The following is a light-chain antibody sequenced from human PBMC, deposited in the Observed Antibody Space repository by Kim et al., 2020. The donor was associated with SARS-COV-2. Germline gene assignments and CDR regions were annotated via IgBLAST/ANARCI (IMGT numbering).Light chain of an antibody. V-gene: IGKV3-11*01. CDR2: DAS. Sequence: ETVLTQSPATLSLSPGERATLSCRASQSVDRYLAWYQQKPGQAPRLLIYDASNRATGIPARFSGSGSGTDFTLTISSLDPEDFAVYYCQGRSNGFSFGQGTKVDIK. J-gene: IGKJ2*01. CDR3: QGRSNGFS. CDR1: QSVDRY.